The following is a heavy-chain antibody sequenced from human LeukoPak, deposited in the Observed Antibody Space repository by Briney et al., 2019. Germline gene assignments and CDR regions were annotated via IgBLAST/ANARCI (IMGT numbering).Heavy chain of an antibody. CDR3: ARDDSCYDMCWFDP. Sequence: GGSLRLSCAASGFTFSDYYMSWIRQAPGKGLEWVSYISSSGSTIYYADSVKGRFTISRDNAMNSLYLQMNSLRAEDTAVYYCARDDSCYDMCWFDPWGQGTLVTVSS. V-gene: IGHV3-11*01. CDR2: ISSSGSTI. J-gene: IGHJ5*02. CDR1: GFTFSDYY. D-gene: IGHD3-9*01.